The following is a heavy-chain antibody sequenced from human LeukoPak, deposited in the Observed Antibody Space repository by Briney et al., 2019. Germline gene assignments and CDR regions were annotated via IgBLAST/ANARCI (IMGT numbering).Heavy chain of an antibody. V-gene: IGHV3-48*01. D-gene: IGHD3-16*02. CDR2: ISPTNTP. Sequence: GGSLRLSCAASGFSFSGYSMNWVRQAPGKGLEWLSYISPTNTPSYADSVEGRFTISRDNAKNSVYLQMNSLRAEDTAVYYCARPMLPGHYDYVWGSYRSEDAFDIWGQGTMVTVSS. J-gene: IGHJ3*02. CDR3: ARPMLPGHYDYVWGSYRSEDAFDI. CDR1: GFSFSGYS.